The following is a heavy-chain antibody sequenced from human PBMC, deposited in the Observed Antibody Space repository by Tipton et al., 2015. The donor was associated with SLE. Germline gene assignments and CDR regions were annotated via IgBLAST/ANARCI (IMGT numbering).Heavy chain of an antibody. CDR3: ARGGRLVGSYVSRYGMDV. D-gene: IGHD3-10*01. CDR1: GFTFDDYG. Sequence: SLRLSCAASGFTFDDYGMNWVRQTPGKGLEWVSGINWNGGSTGYADSVEGRFTISRDNAKNSLYLQMSSLKTEDTAVYYCARGGRLVGSYVSRYGMDVWGQGTTVTVSS. J-gene: IGHJ6*02. V-gene: IGHV3-20*04. CDR2: INWNGGST.